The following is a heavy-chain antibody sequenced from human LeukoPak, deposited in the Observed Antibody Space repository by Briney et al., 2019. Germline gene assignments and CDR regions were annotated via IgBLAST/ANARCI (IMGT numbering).Heavy chain of an antibody. CDR1: GGSFSGYY. D-gene: IGHD6-19*01. J-gene: IGHJ3*02. CDR2: INHSGST. V-gene: IGHV4-34*01. Sequence: SETLSLTFAVYGGSFSGYYWSWIRQPPGKGLEWIGEINHSGSTNYNPSLKSRDTISVDTSKNQFSLKLSSVTAADTAVYYCAGYSSGWRAFDIWGQGTMVTVSS. CDR3: AGYSSGWRAFDI.